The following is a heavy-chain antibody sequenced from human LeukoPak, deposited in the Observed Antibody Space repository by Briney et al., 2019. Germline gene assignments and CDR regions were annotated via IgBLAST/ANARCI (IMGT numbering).Heavy chain of an antibody. CDR1: GGSISSGDYY. Sequence: SETLSLTCTVSGGSISSGDYYWSWIRQPPGKGLEWIGYIYYSGSTYYNPSLKSRVTISVDTSKNQFSLKLSSVTAADTAVYYCARVSGQWLVYYFDYWGQGTLVTVPS. CDR2: IYYSGST. V-gene: IGHV4-30-4*08. D-gene: IGHD6-19*01. J-gene: IGHJ4*02. CDR3: ARVSGQWLVYYFDY.